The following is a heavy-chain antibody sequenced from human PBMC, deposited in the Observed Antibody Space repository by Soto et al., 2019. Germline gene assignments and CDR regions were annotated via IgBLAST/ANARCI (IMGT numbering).Heavy chain of an antibody. CDR3: ASAGLHKTQTTPAGI. V-gene: IGHV1-3*01. CDR1: GYTFTSYA. Sequence: QVQLVQSGAEVKKPGASVKVSCKASGYTFTSYAMHWVRQAPGQRLEWMGWINAGNGNTKYSQKFQGRVTITRDTSASTAYMELSSLRSADTAVYYCASAGLHKTQTTPAGIWGQGTLVTVSS. D-gene: IGHD1-7*01. J-gene: IGHJ4*02. CDR2: INAGNGNT.